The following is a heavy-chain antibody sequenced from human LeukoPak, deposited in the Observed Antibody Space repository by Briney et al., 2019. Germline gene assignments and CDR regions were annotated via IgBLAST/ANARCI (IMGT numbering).Heavy chain of an antibody. J-gene: IGHJ4*02. D-gene: IGHD2-2*01. CDR3: THNHCTRASCTAFDY. Sequence: PGGSLRLSCAASGFTFSNAWMSWVRQAPGKGLEWVGRIISYTAGGATEYAAPVKGRFSISRDDSKNTLYLQMNSLKIDDTAVYYCTHNHCTRASCTAFDYWGQGTLVTVFS. CDR2: IISYTAGGAT. CDR1: GFTFSNAW. V-gene: IGHV3-15*01.